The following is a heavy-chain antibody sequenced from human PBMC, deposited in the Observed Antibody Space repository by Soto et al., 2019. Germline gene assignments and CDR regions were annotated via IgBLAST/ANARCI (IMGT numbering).Heavy chain of an antibody. CDR1: GFTFSSYG. CDR3: ARDPWYYDILTGYYNHYFDY. D-gene: IGHD3-9*01. J-gene: IGHJ4*02. CDR2: IWYDGSNK. Sequence: QVQLVESGGGVVQPGRSLRLSCAASGFTFSSYGMHWVRQAPGKGLEWVAVIWYDGSNKYYADSVKGRFTISRDNSKNTVYLQMNSLRAEDTAVYYCARDPWYYDILTGYYNHYFDYWGQGTLVTVTS. V-gene: IGHV3-33*01.